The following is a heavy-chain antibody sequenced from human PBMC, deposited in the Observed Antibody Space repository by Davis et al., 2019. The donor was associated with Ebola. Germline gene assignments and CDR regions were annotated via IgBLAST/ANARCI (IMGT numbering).Heavy chain of an antibody. V-gene: IGHV3-23*01. CDR3: AKEGELWPTYYFDY. Sequence: GESLKISCAASGFTFNNYAMNWVRQAPGKGLEWVSGISGSGDSTYYADSVKGRFTISRDNSKNTLYLQMNSLRAEDTAVYYCAKEGELWPTYYFDYWGQGTLVTVSS. J-gene: IGHJ4*02. CDR2: ISGSGDST. CDR1: GFTFNNYA. D-gene: IGHD5-18*01.